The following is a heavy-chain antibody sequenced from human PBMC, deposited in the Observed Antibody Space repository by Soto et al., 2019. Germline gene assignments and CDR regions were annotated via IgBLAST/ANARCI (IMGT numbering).Heavy chain of an antibody. CDR2: ISISDRYI. Sequence: RLCCVGAGFTFSNFGLNWVRQAPGKGREWVSFISISDRYIYYADSGKGRFTISRDNAKNPLSLQMNSLRAADTAVYYCARVFCRVDCYSPLDYWGQGTLVTVSS. CDR1: GFTFSNFG. D-gene: IGHD2-21*02. J-gene: IGHJ4*02. V-gene: IGHV3-21*01. CDR3: ARVFCRVDCYSPLDY.